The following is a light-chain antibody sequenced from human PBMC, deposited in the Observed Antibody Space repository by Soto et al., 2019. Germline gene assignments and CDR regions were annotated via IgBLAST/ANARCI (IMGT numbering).Light chain of an antibody. CDR2: WAS. Sequence: DTVMTQSPDSLAVSLGERATINCKSSQNVLYSSNNKNYLAWYQQKPGQPPKLLIYWASTRESGVPARFSGSGSGTDFTLTISSLQAEDVAVYYCQQYYSSPQTFGQGTKVEIK. CDR1: QNVLYSSNNKNY. CDR3: QQYYSSPQT. V-gene: IGKV4-1*01. J-gene: IGKJ1*01.